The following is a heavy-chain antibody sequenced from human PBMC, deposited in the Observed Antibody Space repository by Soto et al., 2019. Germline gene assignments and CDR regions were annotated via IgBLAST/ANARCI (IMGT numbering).Heavy chain of an antibody. V-gene: IGHV3-33*01. J-gene: IGHJ3*02. D-gene: IGHD3-22*01. CDR3: ARDGRELVVITTAFDI. CDR2: IWYDGSNK. Sequence: QVQLVESGGGVVQPGRSLRLSCAASGFTFSSYGMHWVRQAPGKGLEWVAVIWYDGSNKYYADSVKGRFTISRDNSKNTLYLQMNSLRAEDTAVYYCARDGRELVVITTAFDIWGQGTMVTVSS. CDR1: GFTFSSYG.